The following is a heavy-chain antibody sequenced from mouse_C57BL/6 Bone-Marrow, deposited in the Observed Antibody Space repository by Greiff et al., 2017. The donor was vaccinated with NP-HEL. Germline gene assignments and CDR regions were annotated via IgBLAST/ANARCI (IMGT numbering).Heavy chain of an antibody. CDR1: GYTFTSYW. D-gene: IGHD2-2*01. CDR3: AREGRCLRRGYWYVDV. CDR2: INPSNGGT. V-gene: IGHV1-53*01. J-gene: IGHJ1*03. Sequence: VQLQQSGTELVKPGTSVKLSCKSSGYTFTSYWMHWVKQRPGQGLEWIGNINPSNGGTNYNEKFKSKATLTVDKSSSIAYMQLSSLTSDDSAVYYCAREGRCLRRGYWYVDVWDTGTTVTVSS.